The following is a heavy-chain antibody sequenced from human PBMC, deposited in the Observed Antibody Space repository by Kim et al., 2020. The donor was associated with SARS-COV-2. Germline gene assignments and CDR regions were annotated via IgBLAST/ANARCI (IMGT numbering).Heavy chain of an antibody. V-gene: IGHV3-23*01. Sequence: GGSLRLSCAASGFTFSSFAMTWVRQAPGKGLEWVSSINNSGGSTYYADSVKGRFTISRDNSKNTRYLQMNSLRAEDTAVNYCPKGWLLPDYWAKGPRVT. CDR1: GFTFSSFA. D-gene: IGHD3-22*01. J-gene: IGHJ4*02. CDR2: INNSGGST. CDR3: PKGWLLPDY.